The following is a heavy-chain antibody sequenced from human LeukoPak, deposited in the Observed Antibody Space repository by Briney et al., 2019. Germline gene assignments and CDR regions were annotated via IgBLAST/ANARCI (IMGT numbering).Heavy chain of an antibody. CDR1: GFTFSSYE. J-gene: IGHJ4*02. CDR3: ARSSSSWYAY. D-gene: IGHD6-13*01. V-gene: IGHV3-48*03. CDR2: ISSSGSTI. Sequence: PGGSLRLSCAASGFTFSSYEMNWVRPAPGKGLEWVSYISSSGSTIYYADSVKGRFTISRDNAKNSLYLQMNSLRAEDTAVYYCARSSSSWYAYWGQGTLVTVSS.